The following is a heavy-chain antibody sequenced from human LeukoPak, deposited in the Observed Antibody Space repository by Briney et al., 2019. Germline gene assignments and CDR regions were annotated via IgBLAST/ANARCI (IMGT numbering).Heavy chain of an antibody. Sequence: PSETLSLTCAVYGGSFSGYYWSWIRQPPGKGLEWIGEINHSGSTNYNPSLKSRVTISVDTSKNQFSPRLSSVTAADTAVYYCARHSTTVSRFDYWGQGTLVTVSS. CDR1: GGSFSGYY. D-gene: IGHD1-1*01. J-gene: IGHJ4*02. CDR2: INHSGST. V-gene: IGHV4-34*01. CDR3: ARHSTTVSRFDY.